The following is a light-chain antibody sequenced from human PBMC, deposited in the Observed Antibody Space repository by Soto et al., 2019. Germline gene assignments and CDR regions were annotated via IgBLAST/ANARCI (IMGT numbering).Light chain of an antibody. J-gene: IGLJ3*02. CDR3: AAWDDSLNARGV. CDR1: RSNIGNNA. V-gene: IGLV1-44*01. CDR2: NNN. Sequence: QAVVTQPPSASGTPGQRVTISCSGSRSNIGNNAVSWYQQLPGTAPKLLIYNNNQRPSGVPDRFSGSKSGTSASLAISGPQSEEEADYYCAAWDDSLNARGVFGGGTKLTVL.